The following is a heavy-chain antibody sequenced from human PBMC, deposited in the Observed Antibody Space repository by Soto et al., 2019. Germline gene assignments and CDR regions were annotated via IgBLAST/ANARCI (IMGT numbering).Heavy chain of an antibody. V-gene: IGHV4-34*01. CDR3: AILPPAYSYDSSGLGQ. J-gene: IGHJ4*02. D-gene: IGHD3-22*01. CDR1: GGSFSGYY. CDR2: INHSGST. Sequence: SETLSLTCAVYGGSFSGYYWSWIRQPPGKGLEWIGEINHSGSTNYNPSLKSRVTISVDTSKNQFSLKLSSVTAADTAVYYCAILPPAYSYDSSGLGQWGQGTLGTV.